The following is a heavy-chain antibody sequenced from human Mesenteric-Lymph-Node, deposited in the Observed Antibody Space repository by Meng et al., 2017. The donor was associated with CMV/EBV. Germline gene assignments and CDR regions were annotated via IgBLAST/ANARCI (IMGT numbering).Heavy chain of an antibody. V-gene: IGHV3-48*03. Sequence: GGSLKISCAASGFTFSNYEMNWVRQAPGKGLEWVSYIRSSDSIYYADSVKGRFTISRDNAKNSLYLQMNSLRAEDTALYYCATDDYGGNPAYWGQGTLVTVSS. CDR3: ATDDYGGNPAY. CDR2: IRSSDSI. J-gene: IGHJ4*02. D-gene: IGHD4-23*01. CDR1: GFTFSNYE.